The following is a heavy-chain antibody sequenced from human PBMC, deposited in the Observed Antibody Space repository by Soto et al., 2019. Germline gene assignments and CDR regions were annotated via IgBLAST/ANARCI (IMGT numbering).Heavy chain of an antibody. V-gene: IGHV4-59*01. J-gene: IGHJ4*02. CDR2: IYYSGST. D-gene: IGHD2-8*01. CDR1: GGSISSYY. CDR3: ARDPGYCTNGVCPIFDF. Sequence: SETLSLTCTVSGGSISSYYWSWIRQPPGKGLEWIGYIYYSGSTNYNPSLKSRVTISVDTSKNQFSLKLSSVTAADTAVYFCARDPGYCTNGVCPIFDFWGQGLMVTVS.